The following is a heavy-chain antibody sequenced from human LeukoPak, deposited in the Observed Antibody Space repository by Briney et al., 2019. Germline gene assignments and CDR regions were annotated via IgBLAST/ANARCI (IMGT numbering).Heavy chain of an antibody. CDR1: GLIFSDAY. V-gene: IGHV3-72*01. D-gene: IGHD3-10*01. CDR2: IRNKVNSHTT. J-gene: IGHJ4*02. Sequence: PGGSLRLSCAASGLIFSDAYMSWVRQAPGKGLEWVGRIRNKVNSHTTEYSASVKGRFTISRDDSTNSVYLQMNSLKTEDTAVYYCVAMLRGVGYWGQGTLVTVSS. CDR3: VAMLRGVGY.